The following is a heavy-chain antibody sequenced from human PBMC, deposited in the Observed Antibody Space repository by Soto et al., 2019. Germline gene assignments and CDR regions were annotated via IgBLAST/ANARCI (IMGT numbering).Heavy chain of an antibody. D-gene: IGHD3-10*01. CDR3: TRHLSYGSGSYGTGY. J-gene: IGHJ4*02. CDR2: IRSEANSYAT. Sequence: EVQLVESGGGLVQPGGSLKLSCAASGFTFSGSAMRWVRQASGKGLVRVGRIRSEANSYATAYAESVIGRFTISRDDSKNTAYLQMNSLKTEEKAVYYCTRHLSYGSGSYGTGYWGQGTLVTVSS. V-gene: IGHV3-73*02. CDR1: GFTFSGSA.